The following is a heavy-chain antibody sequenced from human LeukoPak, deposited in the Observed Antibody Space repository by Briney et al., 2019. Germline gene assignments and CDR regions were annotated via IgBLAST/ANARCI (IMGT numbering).Heavy chain of an antibody. CDR2: VDHTGST. CDR1: DDSITMYY. D-gene: IGHD1-1*01. J-gene: IGHJ6*03. V-gene: IGHV4-59*01. Sequence: SETLSLTCSVSDDSITMYYWTWIRQPPGKGLEWIGYVDHTGSTNFNSSLNGRVSISRDTTKNLFSLRLRSVTAADTAVYFCARGRVSSSTWYSTYYYYFYMDVWGKGTTVTVSS. CDR3: ARGRVSSSTWYSTYYYYFYMDV.